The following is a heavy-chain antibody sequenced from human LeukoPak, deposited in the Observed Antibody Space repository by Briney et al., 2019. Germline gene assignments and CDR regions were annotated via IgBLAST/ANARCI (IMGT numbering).Heavy chain of an antibody. V-gene: IGHV4-31*03. CDR1: GGSISSGGYY. Sequence: SETLSLTCTVSGGSISSGGYYWSWIRQHPGKGQEWIGYIYYSGSTYYNPSLKSRVTISGDTSKNQFSLKLSSVTAADTAVYYCARARRDGYNYFDYWGQGTLVTVSS. CDR3: ARARRDGYNYFDY. CDR2: IYYSGST. J-gene: IGHJ4*02. D-gene: IGHD5-24*01.